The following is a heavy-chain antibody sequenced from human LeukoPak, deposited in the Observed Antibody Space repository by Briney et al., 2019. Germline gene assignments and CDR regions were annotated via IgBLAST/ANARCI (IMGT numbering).Heavy chain of an antibody. CDR3: ALQKVYSEYMDV. CDR1: GYTFTGYY. J-gene: IGHJ6*03. CDR2: INPNSGGT. Sequence: EASVKVSCKASGYTFTGYYMHWVRQAPGQGLEWMGWINPNSGGTNYAQKFQGRVTMTRDTSISTAYMELSRLRSDDTAVYYCALQKVYSEYMDVWGKGTTVTVSS. V-gene: IGHV1-2*02. D-gene: IGHD1-14*01.